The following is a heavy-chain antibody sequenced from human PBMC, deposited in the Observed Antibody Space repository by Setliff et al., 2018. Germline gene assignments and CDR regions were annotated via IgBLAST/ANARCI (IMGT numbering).Heavy chain of an antibody. CDR2: INNYSFKT. Sequence: SVKVSCKTSGYTFTNYGITWVRQAPGQGLEWMGWINNYSFKTNYPQKFLGRVTVTTDTSTGTAYMELGSLTSDDTAIYYCARINFYDATAYYYAPHHWGQGTLVTVSS. V-gene: IGHV1-18*01. CDR3: ARINFYDATAYYYAPHH. J-gene: IGHJ5*02. CDR1: GYTFTNYG. D-gene: IGHD3-22*01.